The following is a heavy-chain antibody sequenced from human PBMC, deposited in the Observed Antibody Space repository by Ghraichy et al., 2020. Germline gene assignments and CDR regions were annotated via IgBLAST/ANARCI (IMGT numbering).Heavy chain of an antibody. CDR1: GFPFNIYG. J-gene: IGHJ4*02. V-gene: IGHV3-30*18. CDR3: TKRLPSSVATGSGLDC. CDR2: ISYAGTIK. Sequence: GGSLRLSCTASGFPFNIYGMHWVRQAPGKELEWVAYISYAGTIKHCADSVKGRFTISRDNSKNTLYLQMDSLKTEDMAVYYCTKRLPSSVATGSGLDCWGQGTLVTVSS. D-gene: IGHD6-6*01.